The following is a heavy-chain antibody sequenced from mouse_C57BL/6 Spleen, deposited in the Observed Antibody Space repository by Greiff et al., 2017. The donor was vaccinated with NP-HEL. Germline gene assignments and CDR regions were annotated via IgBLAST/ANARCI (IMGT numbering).Heavy chain of an antibody. D-gene: IGHD2-4*01. CDR3: ARKGYDYGDYAMDY. V-gene: IGHV5-4*03. CDR2: ISDGGSYT. CDR1: GFTFSSYA. Sequence: EVKLVESGGGLVKPGGSLKLSCAASGFTFSSYAMSWVRQTPEKRLEWVATISDGGSYTYYPDNVKGRFTISRDNAKNNLYLQMSHLKSEDTAMYYCARKGYDYGDYAMDYWGQGTSVTVSS. J-gene: IGHJ4*01.